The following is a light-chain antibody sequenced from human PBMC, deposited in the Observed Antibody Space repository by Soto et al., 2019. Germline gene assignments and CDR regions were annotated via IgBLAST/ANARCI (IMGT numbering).Light chain of an antibody. CDR1: QALSNY. CDR2: PAS. Sequence: DIQVTQSPSVLSASVGDTFTITCRAIQALSNYLAWYQQKPGKAPDLLIYPASTLQSGVPSRFRGSGSETEFSLTIRALQPEDFETYYCQQLSRYPLTFGGGTKVDIK. CDR3: QQLSRYPLT. J-gene: IGKJ4*01. V-gene: IGKV1-9*01.